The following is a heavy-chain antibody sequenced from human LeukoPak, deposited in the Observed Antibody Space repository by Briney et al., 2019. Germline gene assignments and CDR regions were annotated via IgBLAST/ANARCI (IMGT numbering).Heavy chain of an antibody. Sequence: PSETLSLTCTVSGASISSYYWSWIRQPPGKGLEWIGYIYYSRSTNYNPSLKRRVTISVDTSKNQFSLKLSSVTAADTAMYYCARGSGYLVYWGQGTLVTVSS. V-gene: IGHV4-59*01. CDR2: IYYSRST. D-gene: IGHD3-22*01. CDR1: GASISSYY. CDR3: ARGSGYLVY. J-gene: IGHJ4*02.